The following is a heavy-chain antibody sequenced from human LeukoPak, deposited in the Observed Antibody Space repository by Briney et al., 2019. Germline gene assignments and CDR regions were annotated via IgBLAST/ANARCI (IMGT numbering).Heavy chain of an antibody. CDR3: ARDSLRHPLDY. Sequence: PSETLSLTCTVSGGSISSGGYYWSWIRQHPGKGLERIGYIYYSGSTYYNPSHKSRVTISVDTSKNQFSLKLSSVTAADTAVYYCARDSLRHPLDYWGQGTLVTVSS. J-gene: IGHJ4*02. CDR1: GGSISSGGYY. CDR2: IYYSGST. V-gene: IGHV4-31*03.